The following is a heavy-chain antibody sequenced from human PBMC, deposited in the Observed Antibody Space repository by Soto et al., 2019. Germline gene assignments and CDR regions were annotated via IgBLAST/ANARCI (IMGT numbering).Heavy chain of an antibody. CDR2: IIPIFGIA. J-gene: IGHJ6*02. Sequence: QVQLVQSGAEVKKPGSSVKVSCKASGGTFSSYAISWVRQAPGQGLEWMGGIIPIFGIANYAQKFQGRVTITADKSTSTAYMELSSLRSEDTAVYYCASALGELHLYYYGMDVWGQGTTVTVSS. CDR3: ASALGELHLYYYGMDV. D-gene: IGHD3-10*01. CDR1: GGTFSSYA. V-gene: IGHV1-69*17.